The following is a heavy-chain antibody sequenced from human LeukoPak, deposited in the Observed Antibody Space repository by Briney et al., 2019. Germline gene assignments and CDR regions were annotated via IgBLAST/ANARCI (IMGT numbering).Heavy chain of an antibody. V-gene: IGHV3-48*03. Sequence: GGSLRLSCAASGFTFSSYEMNWVRQAPGKGLEWVSYISSSGSTIYYADSVKGRFTISRDNAKNSLYLQMNSLRAEDTAVYYCARRWDITGTVRGFDYWGQGTLVTVSS. CDR3: ARRWDITGTVRGFDY. CDR1: GFTFSSYE. J-gene: IGHJ4*02. CDR2: ISSSGSTI. D-gene: IGHD1-20*01.